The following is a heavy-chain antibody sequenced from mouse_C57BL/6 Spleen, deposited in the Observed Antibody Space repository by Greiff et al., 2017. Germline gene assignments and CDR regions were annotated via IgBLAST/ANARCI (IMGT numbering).Heavy chain of an antibody. CDR3: ARPPANWDAY. CDR1: GYTFTSYG. D-gene: IGHD4-1*01. CDR2: IYPRSGNT. J-gene: IGHJ3*01. Sequence: VKLVESGAELARPGASVKLSCKASGYTFTSYGISWVKQRTGQGLEWIGEIYPRSGNTYYNEKFKGKATLTADKSSSTAYMELRSLTSEDSAVYFCARPPANWDAYWGQGTLVTVSA. V-gene: IGHV1-81*01.